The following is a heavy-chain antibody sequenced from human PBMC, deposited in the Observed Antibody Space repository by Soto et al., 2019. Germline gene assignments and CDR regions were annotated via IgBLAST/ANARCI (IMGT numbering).Heavy chain of an antibody. CDR1: GGSINSGDYY. CDR2: IYYSGST. CDR3: ARAKGLVTVTTSWFDP. Sequence: QVQLQESGPGLVKPSQTLSLTCTVSGGSINSGDYYWSWIRQPPGKGLEWIGYIYYSGSTYYNPSLKSRVSISADTSKNQCSLKLSSVTAADTAVYYCARAKGLVTVTTSWFDPRGQGTLVTVSS. J-gene: IGHJ5*02. D-gene: IGHD4-17*01. V-gene: IGHV4-30-4*01.